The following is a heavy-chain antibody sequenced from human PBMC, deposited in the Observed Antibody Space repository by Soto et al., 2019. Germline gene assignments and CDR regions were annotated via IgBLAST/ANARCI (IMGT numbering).Heavy chain of an antibody. V-gene: IGHV3-30*18. CDR2: ISYDGSNK. CDR1: GFTFSSLG. CDR3: AKDTDTMVRVPFYYGMDV. Sequence: GGSLRLSCAASGFTFSSLGMNWVRQAPGKGLEWVAVISYDGSNKYYVDSVKDRFTISRDNSKNTLYLQMDSLRAEDTAVYYCAKDTDTMVRVPFYYGMDVWGQGTTVTVSS. J-gene: IGHJ6*02. D-gene: IGHD3-10*01.